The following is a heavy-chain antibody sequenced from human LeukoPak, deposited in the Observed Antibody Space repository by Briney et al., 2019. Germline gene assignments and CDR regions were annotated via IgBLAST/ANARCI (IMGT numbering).Heavy chain of an antibody. CDR3: ARGPHTGVNYYDSSGYYY. D-gene: IGHD3-22*01. V-gene: IGHV4-34*01. J-gene: IGHJ4*02. CDR1: GGSFSGYY. CDR2: INHSGSI. Sequence: SETLSLTCAVYGGSFSGYYWSWIRQPPGKGLEWIGKINHSGSINYNPSLKGRVTISVDTSKNQFSLKLSSVTAADTAVYYCARGPHTGVNYYDSSGYYYWGQGTLVTVSS.